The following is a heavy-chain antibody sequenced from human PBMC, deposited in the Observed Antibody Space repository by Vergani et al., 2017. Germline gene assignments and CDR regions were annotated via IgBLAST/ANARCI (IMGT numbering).Heavy chain of an antibody. Sequence: EVQLVESGGGLVQPGRSLRLSCAASGFTFDDYAMHWVRQAPGKGLEWVSGISWNSGSIGYADSVKGRFTISRDNAKNSLYLQMNSLRAEDTALYYCAKDMGILYFPSGFDYWGQGTLVTVSS. V-gene: IGHV3-9*01. CDR3: AKDMGILYFPSGFDY. D-gene: IGHD2-8*01. CDR2: ISWNSGSI. CDR1: GFTFDDYA. J-gene: IGHJ4*02.